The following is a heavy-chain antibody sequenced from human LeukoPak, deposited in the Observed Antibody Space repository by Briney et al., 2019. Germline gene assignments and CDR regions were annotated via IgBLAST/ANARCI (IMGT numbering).Heavy chain of an antibody. CDR2: INHSGST. Sequence: PSETLSLTCAVYGGSFSGYYWSWIRQPPGKGLEWIGEINHSGSTNYNPSLKSRATISVDTSKNQFSLKLSSVTAADTAVYYCARLRQDIVVVLTASGDWFDPWGQGTLVTVSS. CDR1: GGSFSGYY. J-gene: IGHJ5*02. V-gene: IGHV4-34*01. CDR3: ARLRQDIVVVLTASGDWFDP. D-gene: IGHD2-15*01.